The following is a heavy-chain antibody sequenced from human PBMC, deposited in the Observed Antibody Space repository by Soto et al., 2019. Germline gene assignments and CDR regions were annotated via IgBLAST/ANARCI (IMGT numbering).Heavy chain of an antibody. CDR2: ISGGGGAT. CDR1: GFTFSRNA. D-gene: IGHD1-26*01. CDR3: AKSEPYGSGSYYFDY. J-gene: IGHJ4*02. Sequence: EVQLLESGGGLVQPGGSLRLSCAASGFTFSRNAMSWVRQAPGKGLEWVSGISGGGGATYYADSVKGRFTISRDNSKNTLYLQMNSLRAEDTAIYYCAKSEPYGSGSYYFDYWGQGTLVTVSP. V-gene: IGHV3-23*01.